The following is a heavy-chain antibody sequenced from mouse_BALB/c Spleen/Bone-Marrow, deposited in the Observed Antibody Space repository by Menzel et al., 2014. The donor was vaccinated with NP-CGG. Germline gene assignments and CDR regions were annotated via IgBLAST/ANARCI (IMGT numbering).Heavy chain of an antibody. V-gene: IGHV1-37*01. J-gene: IGHJ4*01. Sequence: VQLQQSGPVLVKPGASVKISCKASGYSFTGYFMNWVKQSHGRSLEWIGRINPYNGDTFYNQKFKGKATLTVDKSSSTAHMELLSLTSEDSAVYYCGRSKYGNYDAMDYWGQGTSVTVSS. CDR1: GYSFTGYF. CDR3: GRSKYGNYDAMDY. D-gene: IGHD2-10*02. CDR2: INPYNGDT.